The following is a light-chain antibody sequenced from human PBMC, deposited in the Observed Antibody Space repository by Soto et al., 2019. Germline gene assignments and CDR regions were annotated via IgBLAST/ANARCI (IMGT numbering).Light chain of an antibody. CDR2: GAS. CDR1: QSVSSK. Sequence: EIVMTQSPATLSVSPGERATLSCRASQSVSSKLAWYQQKPGQGPRLLIYGASTRATGSPARFSGSGSETEFTLTISSLQSEDFAVYYCQHYSTWLWTFGQGTKVEIK. CDR3: QHYSTWLWT. V-gene: IGKV3-15*01. J-gene: IGKJ1*01.